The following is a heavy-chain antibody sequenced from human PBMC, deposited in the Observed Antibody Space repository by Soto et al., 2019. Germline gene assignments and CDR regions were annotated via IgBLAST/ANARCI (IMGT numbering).Heavy chain of an antibody. CDR1: GFTFSSYG. Sequence: QVQLVESGGGVVQPGRSLRLSCAASGFTFSSYGMHWVRQAPGKGLEWVAVISYDGSNKYYADSVKGRFTITRDNSKNTLYLQRNSLRAEDTAVYYCANGIGIVVVPAAPLDYWGQGTLVTVSS. J-gene: IGHJ4*02. D-gene: IGHD2-2*01. CDR3: ANGIGIVVVPAAPLDY. V-gene: IGHV3-30*18. CDR2: ISYDGSNK.